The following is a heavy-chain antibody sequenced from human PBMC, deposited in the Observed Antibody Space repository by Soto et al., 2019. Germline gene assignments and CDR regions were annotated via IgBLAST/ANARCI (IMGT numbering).Heavy chain of an antibody. V-gene: IGHV1-69*02. J-gene: IGHJ6*03. D-gene: IGHD3-16*01. Sequence: QVQLVQSGAEVKKPGSSVKVSCKASGGTFSSYTISWVRQAPGQGLEWMGRIIPILGIANYAQKFQGRVRITADKSTSTAYMELSSLRSEDTAVYYCARRRGDPYYYYMDVWGKGTTVTVSS. CDR2: IIPILGIA. CDR1: GGTFSSYT. CDR3: ARRRGDPYYYYMDV.